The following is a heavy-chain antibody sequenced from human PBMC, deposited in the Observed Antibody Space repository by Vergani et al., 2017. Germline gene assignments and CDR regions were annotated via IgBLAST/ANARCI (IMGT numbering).Heavy chain of an antibody. V-gene: IGHV2-26*01. D-gene: IGHD2-2*01. Sequence: QVTLQESGPVLVKPTETLTLTCTVSGFSLSNARMGVSWIRQPPGKALEWLAHIFSNDEKSYSTSLKSRLTISKDTSKSQVVLTMTNMDPVDTATYYCARLYCSSTSCYYGYWGQGTLVTVSS. J-gene: IGHJ4*02. CDR1: GFSLSNARMG. CDR2: IFSNDEK. CDR3: ARLYCSSTSCYYGY.